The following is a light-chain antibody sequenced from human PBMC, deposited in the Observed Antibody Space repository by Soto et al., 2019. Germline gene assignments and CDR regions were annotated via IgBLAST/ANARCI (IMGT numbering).Light chain of an antibody. CDR3: SAYTSSSAYV. Sequence: QSVLTQPASVSGSPGQSITISCTGSSTDVGGYNYVSWYQQHPGKAPKVMIYEVSNRPSGVSNRFSGSKPGNTASLTISGLQAEDEADYYRSAYTSSSAYVFGTGTKVTVL. CDR2: EVS. V-gene: IGLV2-14*01. J-gene: IGLJ1*01. CDR1: STDVGGYNY.